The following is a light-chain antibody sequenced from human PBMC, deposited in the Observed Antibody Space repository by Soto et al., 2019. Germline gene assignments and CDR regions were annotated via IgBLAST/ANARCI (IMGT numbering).Light chain of an antibody. CDR1: QSISNF. CDR2: AAS. V-gene: IGKV1-39*01. J-gene: IGKJ4*01. Sequence: DIQMTQSPSSLSASLGDRVTITCRASQSISNFLNWFQHKPGKAPKVIISAASTLQSGVPPRFTGSVSGTDFTLTISSLQPEDSARYYCQQYYNSVLTFGGGTKVDI. CDR3: QQYYNSVLT.